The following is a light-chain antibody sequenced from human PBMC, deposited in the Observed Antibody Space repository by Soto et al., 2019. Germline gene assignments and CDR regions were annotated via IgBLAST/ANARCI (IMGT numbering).Light chain of an antibody. CDR1: ALPKQY. Sequence: SYELTQPPSVSVSPGQTARITCSGDALPKQYAYWYQQKPGQAPVLVIYKDSERPSGIPERFSGSSSGTTVTLTISGVQAEDEADYYCQSADSSGPYGVFGGGTQLTV. CDR2: KDS. CDR3: QSADSSGPYGV. J-gene: IGLJ2*01. V-gene: IGLV3-25*02.